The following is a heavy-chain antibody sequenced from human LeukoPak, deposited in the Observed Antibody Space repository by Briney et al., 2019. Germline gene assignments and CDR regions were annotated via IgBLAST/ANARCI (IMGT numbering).Heavy chain of an antibody. J-gene: IGHJ5*02. CDR2: ITSSSSYI. V-gene: IGHV3-21*01. CDR1: GFTFSSYT. CDR3: ARDCGRTSGCWGP. D-gene: IGHD2-2*01. Sequence: GGSLRLSCAASGFTFSSYTMNWVRQAPGKGLEWVSSITSSSSYIYYADSVKGRFTISRDNAKNSLYLQMNSLRAGDTAVYYCARDCGRTSGCWGPWGQGTLVTVSS.